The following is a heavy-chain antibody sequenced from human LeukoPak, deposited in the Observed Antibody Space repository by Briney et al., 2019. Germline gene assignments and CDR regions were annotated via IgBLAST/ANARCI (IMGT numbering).Heavy chain of an antibody. D-gene: IGHD3-22*01. J-gene: IGHJ3*02. CDR1: GFTFSSNW. CDR3: ARDPPYYYDSSGYFGAFDI. Sequence: GGSLRLSCAASGFTFSSNWMQWVRKAPGKGLEWVAVISYDGSNKYYADSVKGRLTISRDNSKNTLYLQMNSLRAEDTAVYYCARDPPYYYDSSGYFGAFDIWGQGTMVTVSS. CDR2: ISYDGSNK. V-gene: IGHV3-30*19.